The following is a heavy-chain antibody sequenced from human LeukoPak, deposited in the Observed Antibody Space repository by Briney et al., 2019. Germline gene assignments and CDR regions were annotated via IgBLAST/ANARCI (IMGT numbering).Heavy chain of an antibody. Sequence: VGSLRLSCAASGFTLSDYAMHWVRQAPGKGLEWVSSISSSSSYIYYADSVKGRFTISRDNAKNSLYLQMNSLRAEDTAVYYCARVTRNHNLDYWGQGTLVTVSS. V-gene: IGHV3-21*01. D-gene: IGHD1-14*01. J-gene: IGHJ4*02. CDR3: ARVTRNHNLDY. CDR1: GFTLSDYA. CDR2: ISSSSSYI.